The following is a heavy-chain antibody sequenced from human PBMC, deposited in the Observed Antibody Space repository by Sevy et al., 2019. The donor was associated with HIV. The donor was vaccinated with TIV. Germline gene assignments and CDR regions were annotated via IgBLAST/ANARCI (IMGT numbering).Heavy chain of an antibody. D-gene: IGHD2-21*02. J-gene: IGHJ4*02. CDR3: ARGLGLRAVTASGFDFDY. V-gene: IGHV1-2*02. Sequence: ASVKVSCKASGYTFIGYYIHWVRQAPGQGLEWMGWINPNSGGTNDEQRVQGRVTMTNDTSISTAYMELSRLRSDDTAVYDGARGLGLRAVTASGFDFDYWGQGTLVTVSS. CDR1: GYTFIGYY. CDR2: INPNSGGT.